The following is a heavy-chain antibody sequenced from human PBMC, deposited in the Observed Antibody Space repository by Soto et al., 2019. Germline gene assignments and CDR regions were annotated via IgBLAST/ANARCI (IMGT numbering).Heavy chain of an antibody. V-gene: IGHV3-9*01. J-gene: IGHJ6*03. CDR2: ISWNSGSI. CDR3: AKGVVEYSSSRENYDILTGPKIHYYYYMDV. CDR1: GFTFDDYA. Sequence: GGSLRLSCAASGFTFDDYAMHWVRQAPGKGLEWVSGISWNSGSIVYADSVKGRFTISRDNAKNSLYLQMNSLRAEDTALYYCAKGVVEYSSSRENYDILTGPKIHYYYYMDVWGKGTTVTVSS. D-gene: IGHD3-9*01.